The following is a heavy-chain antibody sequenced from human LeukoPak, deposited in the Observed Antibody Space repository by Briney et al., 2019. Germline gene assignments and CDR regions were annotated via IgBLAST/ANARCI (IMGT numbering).Heavy chain of an antibody. CDR2: INSDGSSA. V-gene: IGHV3-74*01. CDR1: GFTFSDYW. CDR3: ARGGVGCFDY. D-gene: IGHD6-19*01. Sequence: GGSLRLSCAASGFTFSDYWIHWVRQAPGKGLVWVSHINSDGSSATYADSVKGRLTISRDNAKNTVYLQMNSLRAEDTAVYFCARGGVGCFDYWGQGALVTVSS. J-gene: IGHJ4*02.